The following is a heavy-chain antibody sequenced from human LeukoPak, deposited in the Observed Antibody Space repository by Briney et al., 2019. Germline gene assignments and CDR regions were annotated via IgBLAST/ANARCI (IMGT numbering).Heavy chain of an antibody. Sequence: GGSLRLSCAASGFTFSRYSMNWVRQAPGKGLEWDSAISSSSSYIYYADSVKGRFTISRDNAKNSLYLQMNSLRAEDTAVYYCAREGRVGARSYYMEVWGKGTTVTVSS. CDR2: ISSSSSYI. D-gene: IGHD1-26*01. CDR3: AREGRVGARSYYMEV. J-gene: IGHJ6*03. V-gene: IGHV3-21*01. CDR1: GFTFSRYS.